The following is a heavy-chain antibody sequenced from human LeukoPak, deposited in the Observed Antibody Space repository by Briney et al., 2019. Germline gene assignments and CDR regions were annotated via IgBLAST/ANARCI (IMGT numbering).Heavy chain of an antibody. Sequence: SEALSLTCSVSGDSISSFYWGWIRQPPGKGLEWIGYIYYSGSTDYTPSLKSRVTISVDTSKNQFSLKLTSVTAADTAVYYCARIPVNCSGGSCYPNWFDPWGQGTLVTVSS. J-gene: IGHJ5*02. D-gene: IGHD2-15*01. CDR2: IYYSGST. CDR3: ARIPVNCSGGSCYPNWFDP. CDR1: GDSISSFY. V-gene: IGHV4-59*01.